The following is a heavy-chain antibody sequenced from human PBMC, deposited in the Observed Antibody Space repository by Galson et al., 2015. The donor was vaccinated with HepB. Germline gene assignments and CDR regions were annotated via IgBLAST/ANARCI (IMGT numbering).Heavy chain of an antibody. CDR3: AKYTSGWASFDY. J-gene: IGHJ4*02. D-gene: IGHD6-19*01. CDR1: GGSFSDSY. V-gene: IGHV4-34*01. Sequence: SETLSLTCAVYGGSFSDSYWSWIRQPPGKGLEWIGEINHRGSTNYNPSLKSRVTISVDTSKIQFSLQLSSVTAADTAIYYCAKYTSGWASFDYWGQGTLVTVSS. CDR2: INHRGST.